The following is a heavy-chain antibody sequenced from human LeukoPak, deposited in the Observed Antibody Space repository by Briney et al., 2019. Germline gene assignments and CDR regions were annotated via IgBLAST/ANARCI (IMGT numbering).Heavy chain of an antibody. CDR1: GGSISSYY. J-gene: IGHJ4*02. D-gene: IGHD3-10*01. CDR2: IYYSGST. Sequence: SETLSLTCTVSGGSISSYYWSWIRQPPGKGLEWIGYIYYSGSTNYNPSLKSRVTISVDTSKNQFSLKLSSVTAADTAVYYCARGDTMVRGVIPTDYWGQGTLVIVSS. V-gene: IGHV4-59*01. CDR3: ARGDTMVRGVIPTDY.